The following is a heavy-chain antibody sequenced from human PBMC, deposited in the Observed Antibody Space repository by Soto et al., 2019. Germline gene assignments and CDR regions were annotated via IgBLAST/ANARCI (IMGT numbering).Heavy chain of an antibody. D-gene: IGHD1-26*01. Sequence: EVHLLESGGGLVQPGGSLRLSCAASGFTFSSYATSWVRQAPGKGLEWVSAISGSGGNTYYADSVKGRFTISRDNSKHTLYLQMGSLRAEDTAVYYCAKATTNLKVGATTVFDYWGQGTLVTVSS. CDR1: GFTFSSYA. CDR2: ISGSGGNT. V-gene: IGHV3-23*01. J-gene: IGHJ4*02. CDR3: AKATTNLKVGATTVFDY.